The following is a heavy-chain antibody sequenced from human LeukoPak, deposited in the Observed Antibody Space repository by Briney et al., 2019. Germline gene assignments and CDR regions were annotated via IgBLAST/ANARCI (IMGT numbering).Heavy chain of an antibody. CDR1: GGSFSGHY. D-gene: IGHD2-8*01. Sequence: ASESLSLICAVYGGSFSGHYWSWIRQGPGKRLGWIGEINESGSTNYNPSLKSRVTISGDTSKNQFSLKLSSLTAADTAVYYCARGGGLRMFYAPPFNYWGQGTLVTVSS. CDR3: ARGGGLRMFYAPPFNY. V-gene: IGHV4-34*01. CDR2: INESGST. J-gene: IGHJ4*02.